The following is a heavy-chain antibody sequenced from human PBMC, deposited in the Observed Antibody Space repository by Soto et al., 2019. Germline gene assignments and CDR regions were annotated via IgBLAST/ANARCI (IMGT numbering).Heavy chain of an antibody. CDR3: ARIRQYYYGSGSYMTLDY. V-gene: IGHV4-34*01. Sequence: FVTQCHTYGVYEGYFSGYDGSWIRKTPGKGLEWIGETNHSGSTHYNPSLKSRVTISVDTSKNQFSLKLSSVTAADTAVYYCARIRQYYYGSGSYMTLDYWGQGTLVTLSS. CDR2: TNHSGST. J-gene: IGHJ4*02. CDR1: EGYFSGYD. D-gene: IGHD3-10*01.